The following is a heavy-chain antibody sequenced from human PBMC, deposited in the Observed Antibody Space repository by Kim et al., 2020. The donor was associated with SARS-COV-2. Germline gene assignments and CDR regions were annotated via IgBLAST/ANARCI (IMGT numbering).Heavy chain of an antibody. Sequence: GGSLRLSCAASGFTFSSYAMHWVRQAPGKGLEWVAVISYDGSNKYYADSVKGRFTISRDNSKNTLYLQMNSLRAEDTAVYYCARVAFDWSLTVPSAYGMDVWGQGTTVTVSS. J-gene: IGHJ6*02. CDR2: ISYDGSNK. V-gene: IGHV3-30-3*01. CDR3: ARVAFDWSLTVPSAYGMDV. CDR1: GFTFSSYA. D-gene: IGHD3-9*01.